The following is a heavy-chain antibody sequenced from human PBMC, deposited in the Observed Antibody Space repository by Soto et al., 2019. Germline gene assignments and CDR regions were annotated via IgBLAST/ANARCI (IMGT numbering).Heavy chain of an antibody. V-gene: IGHV3-21*06. CDR1: GFTFTRYR. CDR3: ARESEDLTSNFDY. Sequence: GGSLRLSCADFGFTFTRYRMNWVRQAPGKGLEWVSSISSTTNYIYYGDSMKGRFTISRDNAKNSLYLEMNSLRAEDTAVYYCARESEDLTSNFDYWGQGTLVTVSS. CDR2: ISSTTNYI. J-gene: IGHJ4*02.